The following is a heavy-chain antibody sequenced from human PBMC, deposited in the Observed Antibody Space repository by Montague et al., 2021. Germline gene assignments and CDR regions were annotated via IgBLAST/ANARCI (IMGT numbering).Heavy chain of an antibody. V-gene: IGHV3-9*01. Sequence: SLRLSCAASGFNFDNYAMHWVRQVPGKGLEWVSGIKWNSGLIGHADSVKGRFTISRDNMKNSLYLQMNSLRAEDTAFYYCARRDSLDIWGQGTMVTVSS. CDR2: IKWNSGLI. CDR3: ARRDSLDI. J-gene: IGHJ3*02. CDR1: GFNFDNYA.